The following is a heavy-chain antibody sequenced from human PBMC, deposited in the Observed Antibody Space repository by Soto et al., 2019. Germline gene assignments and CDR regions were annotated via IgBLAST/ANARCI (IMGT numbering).Heavy chain of an antibody. CDR1: GGSISSSNW. J-gene: IGHJ6*02. V-gene: IGHV4-4*02. CDR2: IYHSGST. CDR3: ARVRDPSPAGYGMDV. Sequence: SETLSLTCAVSGGSISSSNWWSWVRQPPGKGLEWIGEIYHSGSTNYNPSLKSRVTISVDKSKNQFSLKLSSVTAADTAVYYCARVRDPSPAGYGMDVWGQGTTVTVSS.